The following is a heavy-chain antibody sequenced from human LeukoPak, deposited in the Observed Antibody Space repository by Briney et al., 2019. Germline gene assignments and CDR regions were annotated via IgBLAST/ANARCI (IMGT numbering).Heavy chain of an antibody. CDR3: ARTDSIYYYYYMDV. V-gene: IGHV1-2*02. Sequence: ASVKVSCKASGYPFTDYFIHWVRQAPGQGLEWMGWINPNSGGTKYAQKFQGSVTMTRDTSISTAYMELIRLRSDDTAVYYCARTDSIYYYYYMDVWGKGTTVTVSS. CDR2: INPNSGGT. J-gene: IGHJ6*03. CDR1: GYPFTDYF. D-gene: IGHD2-15*01.